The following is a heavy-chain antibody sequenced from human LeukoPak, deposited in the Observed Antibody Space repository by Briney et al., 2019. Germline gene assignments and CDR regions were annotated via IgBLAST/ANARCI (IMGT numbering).Heavy chain of an antibody. CDR2: ISANGGST. CDR3: AKGPSDRAIDY. CDR1: GFTISTYA. Sequence: GGSLRLSCAASGFTISTYAMTWVRQAPGKGLGWVSSISANGGSTFCADSVKGRFAISRDPSKNTLYLQMDSLRVDDTAVYYCAKGPSDRAIDYWGQGTLVTVSS. J-gene: IGHJ4*02. V-gene: IGHV3-23*01. D-gene: IGHD1-26*01.